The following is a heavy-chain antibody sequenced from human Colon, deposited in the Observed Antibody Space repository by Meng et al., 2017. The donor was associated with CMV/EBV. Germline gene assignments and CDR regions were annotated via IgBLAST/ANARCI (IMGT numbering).Heavy chain of an antibody. J-gene: IGHJ5*02. CDR2: ISSSGSTI. V-gene: IGHV3-11*04. D-gene: IGHD2-2*01. CDR3: ARAGVGYCSSTSCQGVWFDP. Sequence: GESLKISCAASGFTFSDYYMSWIRQAPGKGLEWVSYISSSGSTIYYADSVKGRFTISRDNAKNSLYLQMNNLRAEDTAVYYCARAGVGYCSSTSCQGVWFDPWGQGTLVTVSS. CDR1: GFTFSDYY.